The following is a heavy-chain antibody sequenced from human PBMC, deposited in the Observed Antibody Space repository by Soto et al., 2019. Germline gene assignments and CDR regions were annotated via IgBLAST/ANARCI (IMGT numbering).Heavy chain of an antibody. CDR3: ARGRRTCTEKTCYTGFDF. CDR1: GYTFSDYG. D-gene: IGHD2-2*02. V-gene: IGHV1-3*01. Sequence: QVPLVQSGAEVKTPGASVTISCKASGYTFSDYGIHWIRQAPGQRPEWLGWILCLNDRKEYSQKFQVRISLTRAISASTAYMGLGRLRSEDTAVYYCARGRRTCTEKTCYTGFDFWGQGSLVSVSS. CDR2: ILCLNDRK. J-gene: IGHJ4*02.